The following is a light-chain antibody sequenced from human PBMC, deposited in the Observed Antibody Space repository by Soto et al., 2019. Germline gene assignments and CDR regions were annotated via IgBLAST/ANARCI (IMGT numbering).Light chain of an antibody. J-gene: IGKJ5*01. V-gene: IGKV3-20*01. Sequence: EIVMTQSPSTLSVSPGERATLSCRASQSVSSSYLAWYQQKPGQAPRXLIYGASSRATGIPDRFSGSGSGTDFTLTISRLEPEDFALYYCQHYVERSPITFGQGTRL. CDR2: GAS. CDR1: QSVSSSY. CDR3: QHYVERSPIT.